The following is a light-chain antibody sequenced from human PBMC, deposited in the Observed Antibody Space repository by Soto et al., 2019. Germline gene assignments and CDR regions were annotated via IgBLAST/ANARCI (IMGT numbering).Light chain of an antibody. CDR2: DVS. CDR3: QQYANSPRT. CDR1: HSVSSNY. V-gene: IGKV3-20*01. J-gene: IGKJ1*01. Sequence: EIVLTQSPGTLSLSPGERATLSCRASHSVSSNYLAWYQQKPGQAPRLLIYDVSSRATGIPDRFSGSGSGTDFTLTISRLEPEDSAVYYCQQYANSPRTFGQGPKVDI.